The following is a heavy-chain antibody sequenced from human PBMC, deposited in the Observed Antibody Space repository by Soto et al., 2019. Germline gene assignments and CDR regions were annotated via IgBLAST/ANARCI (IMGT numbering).Heavy chain of an antibody. J-gene: IGHJ4*02. CDR1: GFNFNNFA. Sequence: EVELLESGGGLVQPGGPLRLSCSPSGFNFNNFAMIWVGQAPGKGLEWVSVLSGSGGTTYNSDSVSGRFIISRDNSKNMLFLQMNSLRADDTAIYYCAKSLNFVGVKPNFAHWGQGTLVTVSS. CDR3: AKSLNFVGVKPNFAH. V-gene: IGHV3-23*01. D-gene: IGHD3-16*02. CDR2: LSGSGGTT.